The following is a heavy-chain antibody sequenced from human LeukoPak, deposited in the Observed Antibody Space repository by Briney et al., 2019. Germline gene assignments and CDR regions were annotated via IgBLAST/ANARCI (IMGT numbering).Heavy chain of an antibody. V-gene: IGHV3-23*01. CDR1: GFTFSSYA. Sequence: GGSLRLSCAASGFTFSSYAMSWVRQAPGKGLEWVSAISGSGGSTYSADSVKGRFTISRDNSKNTLSLQMNSLRAEDTAVYYCARDLGSSADYWGQGTLVTVSS. CDR3: ARDLGSSADY. D-gene: IGHD6-13*01. CDR2: ISGSGGST. J-gene: IGHJ4*02.